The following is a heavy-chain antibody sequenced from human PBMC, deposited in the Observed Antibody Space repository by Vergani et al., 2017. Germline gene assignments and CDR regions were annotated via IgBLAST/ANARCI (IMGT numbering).Heavy chain of an antibody. V-gene: IGHV4-34*01. CDR1: GGSFSGYY. CDR2: INDSGST. CDR3: ARGNWGASFYXMDV. Sequence: QVQLQQWGAGLLKPSETLSLTCVVYGGSFSGYYWSWIRQSPGKGLEWIGEINDSGSTKYNPSLESRVTISVDTSKKQFFLKLNSVTAADTAVFYCARGNWGASFYXMDVWGKGTTVTVSS. D-gene: IGHD7-27*01. J-gene: IGHJ6*03.